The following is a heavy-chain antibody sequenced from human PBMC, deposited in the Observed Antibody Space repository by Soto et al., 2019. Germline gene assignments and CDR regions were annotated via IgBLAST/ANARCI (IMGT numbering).Heavy chain of an antibody. D-gene: IGHD2-15*01. V-gene: IGHV1-3*01. CDR2: INAGNGNT. J-gene: IGHJ1*01. Sequence: QVQLVQSGAEVKKPGASVKVSCKASGYTFTTYAMHWVRQAPGQRLEWMAWINAGNGNTKYSQRFQGRVTITRDTSASTVYMELGSLRSEDTAVYYCARDRYCSGGGCSLSFQHWGQGTLVSVSS. CDR1: GYTFTTYA. CDR3: ARDRYCSGGGCSLSFQH.